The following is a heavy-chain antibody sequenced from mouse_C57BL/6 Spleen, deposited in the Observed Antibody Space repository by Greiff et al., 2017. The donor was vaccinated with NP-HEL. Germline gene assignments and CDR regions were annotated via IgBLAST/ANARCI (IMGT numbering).Heavy chain of an antibody. D-gene: IGHD2-3*01. Sequence: EVNVVESGGGLVKPGGSLKLSCAASGFTFSDYGMHWVRQAPEKGLEWVAYISSGSSTIYYADTVKGRFTISRDNAKNTLFLQMTSLRSEDTAMYYCARHDGYYGNYAMDYWGQGTSVTVSS. V-gene: IGHV5-17*01. CDR2: ISSGSSTI. CDR3: ARHDGYYGNYAMDY. CDR1: GFTFSDYG. J-gene: IGHJ4*01.